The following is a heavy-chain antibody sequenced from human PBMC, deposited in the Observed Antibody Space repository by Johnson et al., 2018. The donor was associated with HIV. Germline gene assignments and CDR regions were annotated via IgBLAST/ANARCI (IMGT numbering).Heavy chain of an antibody. D-gene: IGHD3-16*01. V-gene: IGHV3-13*01. CDR3: ARGRPSGGRGAFDI. Sequence: VQLVDSGGGLVQPGVSLRLSCAAAGFTFSSYDMHWVRQATGKGLEWVSAIGTAGDTYYPASVKGRLTISRENAKNSLYLQMNSLRAGETAVHYCARGRPSGGRGAFDIWGQGTMVPVSS. J-gene: IGHJ3*02. CDR2: IGTAGDT. CDR1: GFTFSSYD.